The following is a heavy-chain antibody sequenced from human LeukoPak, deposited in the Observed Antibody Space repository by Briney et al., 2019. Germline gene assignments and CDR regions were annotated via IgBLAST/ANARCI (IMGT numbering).Heavy chain of an antibody. CDR3: ARGASGSYFWFDP. D-gene: IGHD1-26*01. CDR2: IYYGGST. V-gene: IGHV4-59*01. Sequence: SETLSHTCTVSGGSISSYYWSWIRQPPGKGLEWIGYIYYGGSTNYNTSLKSRVTISVDTSKNQFSLKLSSVTAADTAVYYCARGASGSYFWFDPWGQGTLVTVSS. J-gene: IGHJ5*02. CDR1: GGSISSYY.